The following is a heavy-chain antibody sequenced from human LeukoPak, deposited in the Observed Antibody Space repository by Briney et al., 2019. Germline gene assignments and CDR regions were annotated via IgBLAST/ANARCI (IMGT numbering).Heavy chain of an antibody. Sequence: SETLSLTCTVSDDSIRSNNYYWGWVRQPPGKGLEWIGSIYYSGRTYHNPSLKSRVTISVDTSKNQFSLKVSSVSAEDTAVYYCARHGRSGGFFTWFDPWGQGTPVTVSS. D-gene: IGHD1-26*01. CDR3: ARHGRSGGFFTWFDP. CDR1: DDSIRSNNYY. J-gene: IGHJ5*02. V-gene: IGHV4-39*01. CDR2: IYYSGRT.